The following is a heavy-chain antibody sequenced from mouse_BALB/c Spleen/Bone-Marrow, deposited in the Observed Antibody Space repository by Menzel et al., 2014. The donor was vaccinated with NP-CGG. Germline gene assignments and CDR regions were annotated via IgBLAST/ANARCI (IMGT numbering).Heavy chain of an antibody. J-gene: IGHJ4*01. CDR3: TRGGYGNYVGYGMDY. D-gene: IGHD2-1*01. Sequence: LQESGPELAKPGALVKISCEASGYTFTSYDINWVKQRPGQGLEWIGWIYPGDGSTKYNEKFKGKATLTADKSSSTAYMQLSSLTSENSAVYFCTRGGYGNYVGYGMDYWGQGTPVTVSS. V-gene: IGHV1S33*01. CDR1: GYTFTSYD. CDR2: IYPGDGST.